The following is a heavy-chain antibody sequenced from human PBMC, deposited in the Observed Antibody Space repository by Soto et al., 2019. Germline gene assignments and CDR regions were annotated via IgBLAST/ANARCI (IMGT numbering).Heavy chain of an antibody. D-gene: IGHD3-10*01. J-gene: IGHJ6*02. CDR3: ARALRGAYYYYGMDV. CDR2: IYHSGST. CDR1: GGSISSSNW. Sequence: SETLSLTCAVSGGSISSSNWWSWVRQPPGKGLEWIGEIYHSGSTNYNPSLKSRVTISVDKSKNQFSLKLSSVTAADTAVYYCARALRGAYYYYGMDVWGQGTTVTVS. V-gene: IGHV4-4*02.